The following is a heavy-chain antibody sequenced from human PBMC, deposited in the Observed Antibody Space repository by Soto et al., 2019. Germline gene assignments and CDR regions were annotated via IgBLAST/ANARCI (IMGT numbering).Heavy chain of an antibody. Sequence: QVQLVQSGAEVKKPGASVKVSCKASGYMFTGYYMHWVRQAPGQGLEWMGWINPNSGGTNYAQKFQGRVTMTRDTSISIAYMEMSRLRSDDTAVYYCARVSSSWQLSGDYWGQGTLVTVSS. CDR2: INPNSGGT. CDR1: GYMFTGYY. D-gene: IGHD6-13*01. CDR3: ARVSSSWQLSGDY. J-gene: IGHJ4*02. V-gene: IGHV1-2*02.